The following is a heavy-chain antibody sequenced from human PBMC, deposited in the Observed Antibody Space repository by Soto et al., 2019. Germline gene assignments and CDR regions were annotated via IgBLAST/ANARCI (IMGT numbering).Heavy chain of an antibody. CDR1: GWSFSGYY. D-gene: IGHD3-16*01. J-gene: IGHJ6*02. Sequence: XETLSLTCAVDGWSFSGYYWSWIRQPPGKGLEWIGEINHSGSTNYNPSLKSRVTISVDTSKNQFSLKLSSVTAADTAVYYCARGMIYYYYGMDVWGQGTTVTVSS. V-gene: IGHV4-34*01. CDR3: ARGMIYYYYGMDV. CDR2: INHSGST.